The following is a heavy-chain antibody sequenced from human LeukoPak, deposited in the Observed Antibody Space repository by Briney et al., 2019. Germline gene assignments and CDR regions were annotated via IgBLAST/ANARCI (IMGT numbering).Heavy chain of an antibody. CDR2: ISWNSSSI. V-gene: IGHV3-9*01. Sequence: PGGSLRLSCAASGFTFDDYAMHWVRQAPGKGLEWVSGISWNSSSIGYADSVKGRFTISRDNAKNSLYLQMNSLRAEDTALYYCAKDSGYYYDSGAFDIWGQGTMVTVSS. J-gene: IGHJ3*02. D-gene: IGHD3-22*01. CDR1: GFTFDDYA. CDR3: AKDSGYYYDSGAFDI.